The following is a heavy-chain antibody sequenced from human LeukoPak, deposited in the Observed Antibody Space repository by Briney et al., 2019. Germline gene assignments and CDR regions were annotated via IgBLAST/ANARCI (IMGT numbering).Heavy chain of an antibody. V-gene: IGHV3-23*01. CDR1: GFTFSSYG. J-gene: IGHJ6*03. CDR2: ISGSGGST. Sequence: GGSLRLSCAASGFTFSSYGMSWVRQAPGKGLEWVSAISGSGGSTYYADSVKGRFTISRDNSKNTLYLQMNSLRAEDTAVYYCAKVGIAAAGTRFYYYYYVDVWGKGTTVTISS. CDR3: AKVGIAAAGTRFYYYYYVDV. D-gene: IGHD6-13*01.